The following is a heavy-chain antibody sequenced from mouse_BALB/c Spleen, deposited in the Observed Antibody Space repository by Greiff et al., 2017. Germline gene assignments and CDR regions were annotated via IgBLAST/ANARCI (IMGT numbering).Heavy chain of an antibody. CDR2: INPSTGYT. CDR3: ARSSYAMDY. CDR1: GYTFTSYW. V-gene: IGHV1-7*01. Sequence: VQLQQSGAELAKPGASVKMSCTASGYTFTSYWMHWVKQRPGQGLKWIGYINPSTGYTEYNQKFKDKATLTADKSSSTAYMQLSSLTSEDSAVYYCARSSYAMDYWGQGTSVTVSS. J-gene: IGHJ4*01.